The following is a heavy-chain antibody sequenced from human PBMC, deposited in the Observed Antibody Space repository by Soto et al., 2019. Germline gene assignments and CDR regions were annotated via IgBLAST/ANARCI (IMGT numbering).Heavy chain of an antibody. CDR2: ISYDGREI. CDR3: ASDPLAVTGSFVGY. CDR1: GLTFNIFA. Sequence: XGSLQLSCVASGLTFNIFAFHWVRQAPGKGLEWLSVISYDGREIHYSESVKGRFTISRDSSTNTVYLEMNSLRYEDTAVYYCASDPLAVTGSFVGYWGQGTLVTV. J-gene: IGHJ4*02. V-gene: IGHV3-30-3*01. D-gene: IGHD3-9*01.